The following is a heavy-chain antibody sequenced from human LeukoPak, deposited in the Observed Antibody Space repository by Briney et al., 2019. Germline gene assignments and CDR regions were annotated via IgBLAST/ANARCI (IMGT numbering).Heavy chain of an antibody. V-gene: IGHV3-15*01. J-gene: IGHJ4*02. D-gene: IGHD2-15*01. CDR3: TTGLRS. Sequence: KTGGSLRLSCAASGFTFSNAWMSWVRQAPGKGLEWVGRIKSKTGGGTTDYAAPVKGRFTISRDDSKNTLDLQMNSLKTEGTAVYYCTTGLRSWGQGTLVTVSS. CDR2: IKSKTGGGTT. CDR1: GFTFSNAW.